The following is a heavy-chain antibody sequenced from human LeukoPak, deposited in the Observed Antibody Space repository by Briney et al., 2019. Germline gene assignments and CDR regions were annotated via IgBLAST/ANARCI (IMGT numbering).Heavy chain of an antibody. J-gene: IGHJ4*02. CDR2: VNDRGTT. D-gene: IGHD2-15*01. CDR3: ATRRGGPYPYYFDH. V-gene: IGHV4-34*01. CDR1: GDSFSGYY. Sequence: SETLSRTCAVYGDSFSGYYWSWIRQSPGTGLEWIGEVNDRGTTNYNPNLKSRVTISVVTSSNQFSLKLTSVTAADTAIYFCATRRGGPYPYYFDHWDREALVTVSS.